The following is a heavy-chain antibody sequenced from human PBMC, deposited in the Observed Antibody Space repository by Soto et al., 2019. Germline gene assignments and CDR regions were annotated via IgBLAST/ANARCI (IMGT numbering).Heavy chain of an antibody. CDR1: AGSFSHYY. CDR3: ARRIWRGLDAFDI. D-gene: IGHD3-3*01. CDR2: IKHSGSS. Sequence: PSETLSLTCAVYAGSFSHYYWNWIRQSPGKGLEWIGKIKHSGSSNYNPSLRSRVSISVDMSKNQFSLKLSSVTAADTAVYYCARRIWRGLDAFDIWGQGTMVTVSS. J-gene: IGHJ3*02. V-gene: IGHV4-34*01.